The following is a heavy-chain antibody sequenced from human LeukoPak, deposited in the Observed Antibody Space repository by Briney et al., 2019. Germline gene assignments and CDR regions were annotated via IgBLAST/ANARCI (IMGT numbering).Heavy chain of an antibody. CDR2: IDTNTGNP. J-gene: IGHJ6*02. CDR3: ARDDGFLGATTDYYYYYGMDV. V-gene: IGHV7-4-1*02. Sequence: GASVTVSCTASGYTFTSYAMNWVRQAPGQGLEWMGWIDTNTGNPTYAQGFTGRFVFSLDTSVSTAYLQISSLKAEDTAVYYCARDDGFLGATTDYYYYYGMDVWGQGTTVTVSS. CDR1: GYTFTSYA. D-gene: IGHD1-26*01.